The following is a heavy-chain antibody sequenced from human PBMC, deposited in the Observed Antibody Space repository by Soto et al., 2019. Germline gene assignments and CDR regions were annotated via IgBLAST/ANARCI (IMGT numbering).Heavy chain of an antibody. V-gene: IGHV3-21*02. Sequence: EVRLVESGGGLVKPGESLRLSCAASGFTLSSYTMHWVRQAPGKGLEWVASISASRTSIYYADSVKGRFTISRDSAENSLFLQMTSLTAADTAVYYCARPSTQTRFWNWFDPWGQGNLVTVSS. J-gene: IGHJ5*02. CDR2: ISASRTSI. CDR1: GFTLSSYT. CDR3: ARPSTQTRFWNWFDP.